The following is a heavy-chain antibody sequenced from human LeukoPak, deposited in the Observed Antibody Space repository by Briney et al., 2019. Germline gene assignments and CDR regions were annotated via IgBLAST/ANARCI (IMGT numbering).Heavy chain of an antibody. CDR2: IYYSGST. CDR3: ARDPDYYYDSSGYY. J-gene: IGHJ4*02. V-gene: IGHV4-39*07. CDR1: GGSISSSSYY. D-gene: IGHD3-22*01. Sequence: SETLSLTCTVSGGSISSSSYYWGWIRQPPGKGLEWIGSIYYSGSTYYNPSLKSRVTISVDTSKNQFSLKLSSVTAADTAVYYCARDPDYYYDSSGYYWGQGTLVTVSS.